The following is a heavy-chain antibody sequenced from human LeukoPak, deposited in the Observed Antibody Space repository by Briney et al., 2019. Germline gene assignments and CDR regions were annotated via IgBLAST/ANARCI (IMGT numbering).Heavy chain of an antibody. CDR2: TNHSDTT. CDR1: AVSFSGFY. CDR3: VRHRALTGVDY. D-gene: IGHD4-23*01. V-gene: IGHV4-34*01. J-gene: IGHJ3*01. Sequence: SSETLSLTCAVYAVSFSGFYWRWNRQRPGQGLEWIGETNHSDTTNYNPSLKSRATISVDTSKTHFSLKISSVTAEATAFYYVVRHRALTGVDYWGQGTMVTVSS.